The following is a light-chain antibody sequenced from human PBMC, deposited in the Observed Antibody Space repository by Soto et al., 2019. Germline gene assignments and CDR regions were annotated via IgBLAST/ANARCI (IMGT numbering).Light chain of an antibody. J-gene: IGKJ5*01. Sequence: EIVLKQPPATPPLSPGERATLSCRASQSVSRYLAWYQQKPGQAPRLIIYDTSYRATGIPARFSGSGSGTDFTLTISSLEPDDFAVYSCQQRSNWITFGQGTRLEI. CDR3: QQRSNWIT. CDR2: DTS. CDR1: QSVSRY. V-gene: IGKV3-11*01.